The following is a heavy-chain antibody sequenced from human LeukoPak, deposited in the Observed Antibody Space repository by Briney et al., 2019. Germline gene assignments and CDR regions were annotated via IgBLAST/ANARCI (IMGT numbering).Heavy chain of an antibody. D-gene: IGHD4/OR15-4a*01. CDR1: GFVFDDFA. Sequence: PGGSLRLSCAVSGFVFDDFAMHWVRQAPGKGLEWVAGINWSGENIAYADSVKGRFTISRDNSKNTLYLQMNSLRAEDTAVYYCAKDQGATYFDLWGRGTLVTVSS. J-gene: IGHJ2*01. CDR3: AKDQGATYFDL. V-gene: IGHV3-9*01. CDR2: INWSGENI.